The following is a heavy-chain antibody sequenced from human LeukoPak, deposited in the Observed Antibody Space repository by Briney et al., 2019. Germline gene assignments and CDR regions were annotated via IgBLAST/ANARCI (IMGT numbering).Heavy chain of an antibody. Sequence: SVKVSCKASGGTFSSYAISWVRQAPGQGLEWMGGIIPIFGTANYAQKFQGRVTITADKSTSTAYMELSSLRSEDTAVYYCARIPGGLGAFDTWGQGTMVTVSS. CDR3: ARIPGGLGAFDT. CDR1: GGTFSSYA. D-gene: IGHD2-8*02. V-gene: IGHV1-69*06. J-gene: IGHJ3*02. CDR2: IIPIFGTA.